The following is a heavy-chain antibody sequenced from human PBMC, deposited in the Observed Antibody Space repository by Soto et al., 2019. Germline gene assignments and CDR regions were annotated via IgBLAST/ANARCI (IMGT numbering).Heavy chain of an antibody. CDR2: IYYSGST. CDR1: GGSISSYY. J-gene: IGHJ6*03. V-gene: IGHV4-59*08. Sequence: SETLSLTCTVSGGSISSYYWSWIRQPPGKGLEWIGYIYYSGSTNYNPSLKSRVTISVDTSKNQFSLKLSSVTAADTAVYYCARHVTYRYYYYYMDVWGKGTTVT. D-gene: IGHD5-18*01. CDR3: ARHVTYRYYYYYMDV.